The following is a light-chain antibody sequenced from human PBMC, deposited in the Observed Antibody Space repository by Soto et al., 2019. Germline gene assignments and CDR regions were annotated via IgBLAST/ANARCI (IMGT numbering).Light chain of an antibody. CDR2: GVS. V-gene: IGKV3-15*01. Sequence: EIVMTQSPATLSLSPGERATLPCRASQSVATDLAWYQQKLGQAPRLLIYGVSTRATGIPARFSGSGSGTEFTLTISSLQSEDFAVYYCQQYNNWRTFGQGTKV. CDR3: QQYNNWRT. J-gene: IGKJ1*01. CDR1: QSVATD.